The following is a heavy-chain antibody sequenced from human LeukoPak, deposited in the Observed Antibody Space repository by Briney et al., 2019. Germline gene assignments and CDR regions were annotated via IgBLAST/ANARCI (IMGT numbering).Heavy chain of an antibody. CDR2: IYYSGST. D-gene: IGHD3-10*01. Sequence: SETLSLTCTVSGGSISSYYWSWIRQPPGKGLEWIGYIYYSGSTNYNPSLKSRVTISVDTSKNQFSLKLSSVTAADTAVYYCARRSGDWFDPWGQGTLATVSS. CDR1: GGSISSYY. CDR3: ARRSGDWFDP. J-gene: IGHJ5*02. V-gene: IGHV4-59*01.